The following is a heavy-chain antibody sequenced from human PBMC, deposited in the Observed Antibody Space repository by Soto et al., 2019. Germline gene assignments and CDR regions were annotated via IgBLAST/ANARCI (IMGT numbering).Heavy chain of an antibody. CDR2: IYYSGST. V-gene: IGHV4-39*01. CDR3: ARHAGFAHHLYYFDY. J-gene: IGHJ4*02. CDR1: GGCISSSSYY. Sequence: PSETLSLTCTVSGGCISSSSYYWGWIRQPPGKGLEWIGSIYYSGSTYYNPSLKSRVTISVDTSKNQFSLKLSSVTAADTAVYYCARHAGFAHHLYYFDYWGQGTLVTVSS.